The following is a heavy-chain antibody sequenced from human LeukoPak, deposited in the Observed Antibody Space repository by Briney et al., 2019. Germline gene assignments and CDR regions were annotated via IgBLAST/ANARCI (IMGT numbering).Heavy chain of an antibody. D-gene: IGHD3-22*01. CDR1: GYTFTSYY. CDR3: ARGGTYYYDSSGYYHDFDY. Sequence: ASVKVSCKASGYTFTSYYMHWVRQAPGQGLEWMGIINPSGGSTSYAQKFQGRVTMTRDTSTSPVYMELSSLRSEDTAVYYCARGGTYYYDSSGYYHDFDYWGQGTLVTVSS. J-gene: IGHJ4*02. CDR2: INPSGGST. V-gene: IGHV1-46*01.